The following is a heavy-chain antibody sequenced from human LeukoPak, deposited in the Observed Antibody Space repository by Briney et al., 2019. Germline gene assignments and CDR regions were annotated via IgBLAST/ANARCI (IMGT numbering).Heavy chain of an antibody. D-gene: IGHD3-22*01. J-gene: IGHJ5*02. V-gene: IGHV3-9*01. CDR1: GFTVSSNY. CDR3: ARATASDSSGVHLNWFDT. CDR2: LTWNSGTF. Sequence: GGSLRLSCAASGFTVSSNYMSWVRQVPGKGLEWVSGLTWNSGTFGYVDSVKGRFTVSRDNAKNSLFLEMSGLRGEDTAFYYCARATASDSSGVHLNWFDTWAREPESPSPQ.